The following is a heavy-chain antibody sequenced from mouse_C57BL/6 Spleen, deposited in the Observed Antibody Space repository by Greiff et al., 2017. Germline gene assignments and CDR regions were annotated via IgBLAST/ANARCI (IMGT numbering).Heavy chain of an antibody. D-gene: IGHD1-1*01. J-gene: IGHJ2*01. V-gene: IGHV5-6*01. CDR2: ISSGGSYT. CDR1: GFTFSSYG. Sequence: EVKLVESGGDLVKPGGSLKLSCAASGFTFSSYGMSWVRQTPDKRLEWVATISSGGSYTYYPDSVKGRFTISRDNAKNTLYLQMSSLKSEDTAMXYCASVGYGSSYDYFDYWGQGTTLTVSS. CDR3: ASVGYGSSYDYFDY.